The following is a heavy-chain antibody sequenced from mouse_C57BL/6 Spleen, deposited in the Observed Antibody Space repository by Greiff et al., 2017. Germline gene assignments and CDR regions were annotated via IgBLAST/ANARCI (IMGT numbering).Heavy chain of an antibody. CDR1: GFTITDYY. Sequence: EVQLQQSGAELVKPGASVKLSCTASGFTITDYYMHWVKQRTEQGLEWIGRIDPEDGVTKYAPKFQGKATMTADTSSSTAYLQLSSLTSEDTAVYYCAKGSSPTWFAYWGQGTMVTVSA. CDR3: AKGSSPTWFAY. CDR2: IDPEDGVT. V-gene: IGHV14-2*01. J-gene: IGHJ3*01. D-gene: IGHD1-1*01.